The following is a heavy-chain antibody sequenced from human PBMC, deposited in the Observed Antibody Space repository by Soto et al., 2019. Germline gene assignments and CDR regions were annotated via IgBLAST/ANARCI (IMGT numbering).Heavy chain of an antibody. J-gene: IGHJ6*02. V-gene: IGHV3-7*03. Sequence: GGSLRLSCAASGFTFSNYWMTWVRQAPGKGLEWVANIRQDGSEGSYVDSVKGRFTISRDNAKVSLFLQMNSLRAEDTAVYYCARERGSKSMDVWGQGTTVTVSS. CDR2: IRQDGSEG. D-gene: IGHD2-15*01. CDR3: ARERGSKSMDV. CDR1: GFTFSNYW.